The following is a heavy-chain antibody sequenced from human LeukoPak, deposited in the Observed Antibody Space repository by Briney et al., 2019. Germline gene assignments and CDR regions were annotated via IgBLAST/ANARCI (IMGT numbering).Heavy chain of an antibody. Sequence: GGSLRLSCAASGFTFSNYWMHWLRQAPGKGLEWVSGISPSGDITYYADSVKGRFTISRDNSKNTLYVQMKSLRAEDTAVYYCAKDFVVVPGNVNYFDYWGQGTLVTVSS. V-gene: IGHV3-23*01. CDR3: AKDFVVVPGNVNYFDY. CDR1: GFTFSNYW. D-gene: IGHD2-21*02. J-gene: IGHJ4*02. CDR2: ISPSGDIT.